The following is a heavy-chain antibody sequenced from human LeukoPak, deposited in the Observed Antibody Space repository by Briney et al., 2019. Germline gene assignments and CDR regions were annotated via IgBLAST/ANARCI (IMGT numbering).Heavy chain of an antibody. J-gene: IGHJ6*03. Sequence: SETLSLTCTVSGDPISDYCWTWIRQPAGKGLEWIGRIYGNGSTNYNPSLKSRVAMSIDTSKMQFSLKLRSVTAEDTAVYYCARGPYQLLSNYYYMDVWGKGTTVTVSS. CDR2: IYGNGST. D-gene: IGHD2-2*01. CDR1: GDPISDYC. V-gene: IGHV4-4*07. CDR3: ARGPYQLLSNYYYMDV.